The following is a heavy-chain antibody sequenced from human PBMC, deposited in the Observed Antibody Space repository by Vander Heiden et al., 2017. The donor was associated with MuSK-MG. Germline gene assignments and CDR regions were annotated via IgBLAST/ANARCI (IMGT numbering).Heavy chain of an antibody. V-gene: IGHV1-8*01. CDR2: MNPNSGNT. D-gene: IGHD4-4*01. CDR3: AREVTVRYDYYYGMDV. J-gene: IGHJ6*02. CDR1: GYTFTSYD. Sequence: QVQLVQSGAEVKKPGASVKVSCKASGYTFTSYDINWVRQATGQGLEWMGWMNPNSGNTGYAQKFQGRVTMTRNTSISTAYMELSSLRSEDTAVYYCAREVTVRYDYYYGMDVWGQGTTVTVSS.